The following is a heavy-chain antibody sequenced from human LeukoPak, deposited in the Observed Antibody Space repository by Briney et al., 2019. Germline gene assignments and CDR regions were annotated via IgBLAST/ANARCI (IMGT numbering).Heavy chain of an antibody. CDR3: AREDVWGNNRPKGHFDY. Sequence: SETLSLTCTVSGGSISRYYWSWIRQPPGKGLEWIVYIYGRGSTNYNPSLKSRVTVSVDTSKNQFSLNLNSVTAADTAVYYCAREDVWGNNRPKGHFDYWGQGTLVTVSS. D-gene: IGHD3-16*02. CDR1: GGSISRYY. CDR2: IYGRGST. V-gene: IGHV4-59*01. J-gene: IGHJ4*02.